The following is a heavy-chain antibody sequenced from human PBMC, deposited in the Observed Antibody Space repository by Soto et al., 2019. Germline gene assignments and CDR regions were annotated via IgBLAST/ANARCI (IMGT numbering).Heavy chain of an antibody. CDR1: GGSISSGGYY. V-gene: IGHV4-31*03. Sequence: ASETLYLTCTVSGGSISSGGYYWNWIRQHPGKDQEWIGYIYYSGNTYYNPSLKSRVTISVDTSKNQFSLKLSSVTAADTAVYYCAREPDYWGQGALVTV. CDR2: IYYSGNT. J-gene: IGHJ4*02. CDR3: AREPDY.